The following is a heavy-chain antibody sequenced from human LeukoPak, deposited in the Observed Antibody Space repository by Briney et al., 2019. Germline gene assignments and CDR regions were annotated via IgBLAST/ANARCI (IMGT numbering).Heavy chain of an antibody. CDR1: GFTFSSYW. CDR3: ARPRVSPLYCSGGSCYSDYFDY. D-gene: IGHD2-15*01. J-gene: IGHJ4*02. V-gene: IGHV3-7*01. Sequence: GGSLRLSCAASGFTFSSYWMSWVRQAPGKGLEWVANIKQDGSEKYYVDSVKGRFTISRDNAKNSLYLQMNSLRAEDTAVYYCARPRVSPLYCSGGSCYSDYFDYWGQGTLVTVSS. CDR2: IKQDGSEK.